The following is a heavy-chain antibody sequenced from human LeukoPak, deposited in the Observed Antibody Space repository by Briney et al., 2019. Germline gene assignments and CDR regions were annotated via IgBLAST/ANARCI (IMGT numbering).Heavy chain of an antibody. J-gene: IGHJ4*02. Sequence: SQTLSLTCTVSGGSISSGGYYWSWIRQPPGKGLEWIGYIYHSGSTYYNPSLKSRVTISVDTSKNQFSLKLSSVTAADTAVYYCARVGAAAGPTFFDYWGQGTLVTVSS. CDR3: ARVGAAAGPTFFDY. D-gene: IGHD6-13*01. V-gene: IGHV4-30-2*01. CDR1: GGSISSGGYY. CDR2: IYHSGST.